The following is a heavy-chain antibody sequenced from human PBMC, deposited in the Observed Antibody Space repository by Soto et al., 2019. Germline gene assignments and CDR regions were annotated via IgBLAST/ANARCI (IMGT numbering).Heavy chain of an antibody. D-gene: IGHD3-10*01. Sequence: PWGSLRLSYAASGCTFSSYAMHWVRQAPGKGLEWVAVISSDGVKTYHADSVKGRFTISRDNAKNSLYLQMNSLRAEDTAVYYCAREGYYLNWFDPWGQGTLVTVS. CDR3: AREGYYLNWFDP. J-gene: IGHJ5*02. CDR1: GCTFSSYA. V-gene: IGHV3-30-3*01. CDR2: ISSDGVKT.